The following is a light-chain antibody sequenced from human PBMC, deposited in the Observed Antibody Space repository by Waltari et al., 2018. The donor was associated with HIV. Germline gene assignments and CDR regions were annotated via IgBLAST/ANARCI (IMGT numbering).Light chain of an antibody. J-gene: IGKJ3*01. CDR2: LGS. CDR3: MQSLQTPPV. Sequence: DIVMTQSPLSLPVTPGEPASISCRSSQSLVYITGYNSLEWYLQKPGQSPQLLIYLGSFRASGVPDRFSGSGSGTDFTLKISRVEAEDVGVSYCMQSLQTPPVFGPGTKVDIK. CDR1: QSLVYITGYNS. V-gene: IGKV2-28*01.